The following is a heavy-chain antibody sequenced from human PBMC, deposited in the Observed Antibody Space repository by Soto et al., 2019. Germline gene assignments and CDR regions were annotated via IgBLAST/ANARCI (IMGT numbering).Heavy chain of an antibody. D-gene: IGHD5-12*01. J-gene: IGHJ4*02. CDR2: IYYSGST. V-gene: IGHV4-59*01. CDR1: GGSISTYY. CDR3: ARDAYSGYDKGYFDY. Sequence: QVQLQESGPGLVKPSETLSLTCTVSGGSISTYYWSWIRQPPGKGLEWIGFIYYSGSTNYNPSLKVRVTISVDTSNNQFSLKLSSVTAADTAVYFCARDAYSGYDKGYFDYWGQGALVTVSS.